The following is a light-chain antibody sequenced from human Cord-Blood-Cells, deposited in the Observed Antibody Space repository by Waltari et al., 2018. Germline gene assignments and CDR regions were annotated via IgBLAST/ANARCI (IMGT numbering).Light chain of an antibody. J-gene: IGLJ1*01. CDR2: DVS. CDR1: SSDVGGYNY. Sequence: QSALTQPRSVSGSPGRSVTIPCTGTSSDVGGYNYVSWYQQHPGKAPKLMIYDVSKRPSGVPDRFSGSKSGNTASLTISGLQAEDEADYYCCSYAGSYTYVFGTGTKVTVL. V-gene: IGLV2-11*01. CDR3: CSYAGSYTYV.